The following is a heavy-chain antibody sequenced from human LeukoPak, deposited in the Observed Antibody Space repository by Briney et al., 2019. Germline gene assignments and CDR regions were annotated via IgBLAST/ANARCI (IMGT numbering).Heavy chain of an antibody. CDR1: GFTFSSYS. Sequence: GGSLRLSCAASGFTFSSYSMNWIRQAPAKGLEWVSYISSSSSTIYYADSVKGRFTISRDNAKNSLYLQMNSLRDEDTAVYYCARDRSSGYYGNSDYWGQGTLVTVSS. J-gene: IGHJ4*02. D-gene: IGHD3-22*01. CDR3: ARDRSSGYYGNSDY. V-gene: IGHV3-48*02. CDR2: ISSSSSTI.